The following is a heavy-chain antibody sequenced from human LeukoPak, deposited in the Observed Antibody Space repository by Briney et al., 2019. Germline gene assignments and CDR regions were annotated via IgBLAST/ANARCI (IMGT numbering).Heavy chain of an antibody. CDR1: GFTFSSYS. J-gene: IGHJ4*02. D-gene: IGHD3-22*01. CDR2: ISSSSNYI. Sequence: PGGSLRLSCAASGFTFSSYSMNWVRQAPGKGLEWVSYISSSSNYIYYADSVKGRFTISRDNAKNSLYLQMNSLRAEDTAVYYCARDCATSNPWYFGYYYDSSGYYWGQGTLVTVSS. V-gene: IGHV3-21*01. CDR3: ARDCATSNPWYFGYYYDSSGYY.